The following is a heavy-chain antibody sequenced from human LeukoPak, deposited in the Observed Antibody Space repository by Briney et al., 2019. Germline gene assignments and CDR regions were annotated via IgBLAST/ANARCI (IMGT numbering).Heavy chain of an antibody. D-gene: IGHD3-10*01. CDR2: ITGSGTTT. J-gene: IGHJ4*02. CDR1: GFTFSTYA. CDR3: AKSYYYFDY. V-gene: IGHV3-23*01. Sequence: GGSLRLSCAASGFTFSTYAMRWARQAPGKGLEWVSGITGSGTTTYYADSVKGRFIISRDNSKNTLYLQMNSLRAEDTAVYYCAKSYYYFDYWGQGTLVTVSS.